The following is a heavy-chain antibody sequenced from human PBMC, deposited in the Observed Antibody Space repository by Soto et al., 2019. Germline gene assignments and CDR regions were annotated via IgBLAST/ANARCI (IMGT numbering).Heavy chain of an antibody. Sequence: QLHLEESGPGLVKPSETLSLTCTVSGGSISSGSYYWGWIRQPPGKGPEWIGSLYYNGFTYNNTSLKSRLTISVDTSKNQFSLKLTSVTAADTAVYYCARQDDFWSGDSWFDPWGQGTLVTVSS. CDR2: LYYNGFT. CDR3: ARQDDFWSGDSWFDP. D-gene: IGHD3-3*01. J-gene: IGHJ5*02. V-gene: IGHV4-39*01. CDR1: GGSISSGSYY.